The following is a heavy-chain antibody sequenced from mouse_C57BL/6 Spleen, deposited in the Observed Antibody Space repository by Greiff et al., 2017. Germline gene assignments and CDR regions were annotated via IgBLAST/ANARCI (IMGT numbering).Heavy chain of an antibody. V-gene: IGHV1-39*01. D-gene: IGHD1-1*01. CDR3: ARYHYYGSSYGGYFEV. CDR1: GYSFTDYN. J-gene: IGHJ1*03. CDR2: INPNYGTT. Sequence: EVQLQESGPELVKPGASVKISCKASGYSFTDYNMNWVKQSNGKSLEWIGVINPNYGTTSYNQKFKGKATLTVDQSSSTAYMQLNSLTSEDSAVYYCARYHYYGSSYGGYFEVWGTGTTVTVSS.